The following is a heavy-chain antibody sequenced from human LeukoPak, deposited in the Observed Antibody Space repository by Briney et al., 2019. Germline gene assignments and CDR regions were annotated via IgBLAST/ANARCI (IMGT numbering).Heavy chain of an antibody. Sequence: GRSLRLSCAASGFTFSSYSMNWVRQAPGKGLEWVSHITASGTAMFYADSVKGRFTISRDNAENSLYLQMNSLRDEDTAVYYCARLQTVGAQNDAFDIWGQGTMVTVSS. CDR3: ARLQTVGAQNDAFDI. CDR1: GFTFSSYS. D-gene: IGHD3-10*01. V-gene: IGHV3-48*02. J-gene: IGHJ3*02. CDR2: ITASGTAM.